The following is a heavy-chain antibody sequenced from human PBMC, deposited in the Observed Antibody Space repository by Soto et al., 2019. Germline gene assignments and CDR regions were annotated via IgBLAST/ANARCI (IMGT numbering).Heavy chain of an antibody. J-gene: IGHJ6*02. D-gene: IGHD3-9*01. Sequence: QVQLVQSGAEVKKPGSSVKVSCKASGGSLSNYGISWVRQAPGQGLEWMGGIIPVFGTANYAQKFQGRVTXXAXESTSIVYMDVTSLRSEDTAVYYCARGDATKIVVTTYYAMDVWGQGTTVTVSS. CDR1: GGSLSNYG. CDR3: ARGDATKIVVTTYYAMDV. V-gene: IGHV1-69*12. CDR2: IIPVFGTA.